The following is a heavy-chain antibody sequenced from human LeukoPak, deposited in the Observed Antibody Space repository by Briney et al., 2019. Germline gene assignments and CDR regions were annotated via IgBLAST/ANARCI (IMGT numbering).Heavy chain of an antibody. CDR3: AGMRITTPTVRTLDY. D-gene: IGHD1-14*01. Sequence: SETLSLTCTVSGGSMSTYYWTWIRQPPGKGLEWIGFIYYTGSTNYDPSLKSRVTISVDTSKNQFSLKLSSVTAADTAVYYCAGMRITTPTVRTLDYWGQGTLVTVSS. CDR2: IYYTGST. J-gene: IGHJ4*02. V-gene: IGHV4-59*01. CDR1: GGSMSTYY.